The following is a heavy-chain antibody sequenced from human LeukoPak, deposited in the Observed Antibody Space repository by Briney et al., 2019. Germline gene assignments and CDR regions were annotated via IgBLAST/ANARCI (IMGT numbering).Heavy chain of an antibody. D-gene: IGHD2-2*01. CDR1: GFSFSNHW. CDR3: ARGVGWFDP. CDR2: INEDGSEK. V-gene: IGHV3-7*04. Sequence: GGSLRLSCEASGFSFSNHWMSWVRQAPGKGLEWVANINEDGSEKNYVDSVKGRFTISRDIAKESVYLQMNSLRAEDTAMYYCARGVGWFDPWGQGTLVTVSS. J-gene: IGHJ5*02.